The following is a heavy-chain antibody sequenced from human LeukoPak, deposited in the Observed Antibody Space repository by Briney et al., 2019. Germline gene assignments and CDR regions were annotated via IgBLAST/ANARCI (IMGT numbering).Heavy chain of an antibody. Sequence: GGSLSLSCAASGFTFSSYAMSWVRQAPGKGREWVSAISGSGGSTYYADSVKGRFTISRDNSKNTLYLQMNSLGAEDTAVYYCAKVVVVVGIDTFDYWGQGTLVTVSS. V-gene: IGHV3-23*01. D-gene: IGHD2-15*01. J-gene: IGHJ4*02. CDR1: GFTFSSYA. CDR3: AKVVVVVGIDTFDY. CDR2: ISGSGGST.